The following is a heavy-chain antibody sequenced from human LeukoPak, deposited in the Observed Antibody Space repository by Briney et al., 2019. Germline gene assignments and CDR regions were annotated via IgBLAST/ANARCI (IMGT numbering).Heavy chain of an antibody. CDR1: GFTFSSYS. CDR2: ISSSSSYI. CDR3: ARGADWLGFRTHAEYFQH. V-gene: IGHV3-21*01. Sequence: GGSLRLSCAASGFTFSSYSMNWVRQAPGKGLEWVSSISSSSSYIYYADSVKGRFTISRDNAKNSLYLQMNSLRAEDTAVYYCARGADWLGFRTHAEYFQHWGQGTLVTVSS. J-gene: IGHJ1*01. D-gene: IGHD3-9*01.